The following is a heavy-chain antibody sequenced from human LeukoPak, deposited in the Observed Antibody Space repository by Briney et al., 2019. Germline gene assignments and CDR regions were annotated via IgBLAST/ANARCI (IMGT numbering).Heavy chain of an antibody. CDR2: INPNSGGT. J-gene: IGHJ6*02. V-gene: IGHV1-2*04. D-gene: IGHD3-10*01. CDR1: GYTFTGYY. Sequence: ASVKVSCKASGYTFTGYYMHWVRQAPGQGLEWMGWINPNSGGTNYAQKFQGWVTMTRDTSISTAYMELSRLRSDDTAVYCCARDGVGYYGSGSPTGYYGMDVWGQGTTVTVSS. CDR3: ARDGVGYYGSGSPTGYYGMDV.